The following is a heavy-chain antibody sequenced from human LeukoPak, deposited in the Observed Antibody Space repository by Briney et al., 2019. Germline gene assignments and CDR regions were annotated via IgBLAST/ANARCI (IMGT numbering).Heavy chain of an antibody. Sequence: GGSLRLSCAASGFTFSSYAMSWVRQAPGRGLEWVSVISGSGGSTYYADSVKGRYTISRDNSKNTLYLQMNSLRAEDTAVYYCAKDGGVVVYYAFDIWGQGTLVTVSS. D-gene: IGHD2-2*01. CDR3: AKDGGVVVYYAFDI. J-gene: IGHJ3*02. V-gene: IGHV3-23*01. CDR2: ISGSGGST. CDR1: GFTFSSYA.